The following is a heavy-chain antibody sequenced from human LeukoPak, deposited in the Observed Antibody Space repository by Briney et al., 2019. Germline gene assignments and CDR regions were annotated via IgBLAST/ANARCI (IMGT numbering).Heavy chain of an antibody. CDR1: GFTFSSYE. CDR3: ARRRYSGSSQHFDY. J-gene: IGHJ4*02. D-gene: IGHD1-26*01. CDR2: ISSSGSTI. V-gene: IGHV3-48*03. Sequence: GGSLRLSCAASGFTFSSYEMNWVRQAPGKGLEWVSYISSSGSTIYYADSVKGRFTISRDNAKNSLYLQMNSLRAEDTAVYYCARRRYSGSSQHFDYWGQGTLVTVSS.